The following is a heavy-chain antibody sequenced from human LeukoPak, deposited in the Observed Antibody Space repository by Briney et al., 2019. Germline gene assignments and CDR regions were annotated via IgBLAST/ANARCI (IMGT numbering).Heavy chain of an antibody. Sequence: GGSLRLSCAASGFTFSSYSMNWVRQAPGKGLEWVSSIGSSSSYIYYADSVKGRFTISRDNSKNTLYLQMNSLRAEDTAVYYCAKQESTYYYDSSGTDFDYWGQGTLVTVSS. CDR2: IGSSSSYI. V-gene: IGHV3-21*04. CDR1: GFTFSSYS. J-gene: IGHJ4*02. D-gene: IGHD3-22*01. CDR3: AKQESTYYYDSSGTDFDY.